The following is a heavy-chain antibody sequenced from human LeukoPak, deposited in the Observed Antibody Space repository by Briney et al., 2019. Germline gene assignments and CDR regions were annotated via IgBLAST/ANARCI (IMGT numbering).Heavy chain of an antibody. CDR3: ARGTRRGFHPWGNCFGY. D-gene: IGHD3-16*01. J-gene: IGHJ4*02. V-gene: IGHV4-61*09. CDR2: IYSTGST. Sequence: SETLSLACTVSGGSISSGSYSWSWIRQPAGKGLEWIGQIYSTGSTNYNPSLKNRVTVSVDKSKNQSSVKLRSVTAADTAIYYCARGTRRGFHPWGNCFGYWGQGTLVTVSS. CDR1: GGSISSGSYS.